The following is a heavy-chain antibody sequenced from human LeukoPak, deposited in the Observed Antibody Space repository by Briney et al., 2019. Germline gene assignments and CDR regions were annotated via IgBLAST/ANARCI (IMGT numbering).Heavy chain of an antibody. Sequence: SQTLSLTCTVSGGSISSGDYYWSWIRQPPGKGLEWIGYIYYSGSTYCNPSLKSRVTISVDTSKNQFSLKLSSVTAADTAVYYCARASYGDYWFDPWGQGTLVTVSS. V-gene: IGHV4-30-4*01. CDR2: IYYSGST. CDR1: GGSISSGDYY. D-gene: IGHD4-17*01. J-gene: IGHJ5*02. CDR3: ARASYGDYWFDP.